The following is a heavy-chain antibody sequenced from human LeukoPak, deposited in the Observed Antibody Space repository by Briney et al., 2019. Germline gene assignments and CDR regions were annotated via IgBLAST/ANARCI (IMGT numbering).Heavy chain of an antibody. CDR3: ASWDYYGSGSQNNWFDP. J-gene: IGHJ5*02. CDR1: GYTFTSYD. V-gene: IGHV1-8*01. D-gene: IGHD3-10*01. Sequence: ASVKVSCKASGYTFTSYDINWVRQATGQGLEWMGWMNPNSGNTGYAQKFQGRVTMTRNTSISTAYMELSSLRSEDTAVYYCASWDYYGSGSQNNWFDPWGQGTLVTVSS. CDR2: MNPNSGNT.